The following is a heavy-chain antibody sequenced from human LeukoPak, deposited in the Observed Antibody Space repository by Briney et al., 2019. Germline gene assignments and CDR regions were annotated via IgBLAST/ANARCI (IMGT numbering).Heavy chain of an antibody. CDR1: GFTFNNYG. J-gene: IGHJ6*03. CDR3: AKGVITRDSSSPDFYYMDV. Sequence: GGSLRLSCAASGFTFNNYGMHWVRQAPGKGLEWVAFIRYDGSNTYYADSVKGRFTISRDNSKNTLYLQMNSLRAEDTAVYYCAKGVITRDSSSPDFYYMDVWGKGTTVTVSS. CDR2: IRYDGSNT. V-gene: IGHV3-30*02. D-gene: IGHD3-22*01.